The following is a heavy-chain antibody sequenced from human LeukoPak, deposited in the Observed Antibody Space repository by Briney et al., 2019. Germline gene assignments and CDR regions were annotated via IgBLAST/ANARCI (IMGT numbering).Heavy chain of an antibody. J-gene: IGHJ4*02. V-gene: IGHV5-10-1*01. CDR1: GYSFTSYW. CDR2: IDPSDSYT. CDR3: ARTPAETPDY. Sequence: GESLRISCKGSGYSFTSYWISWVRQMPGKGLEWMGRIDPSDSYTNYCPSFQGHVTISADKSISTAYLQWSSLKASDTALYYCARTPAETPDYWGQGTLVTVSS.